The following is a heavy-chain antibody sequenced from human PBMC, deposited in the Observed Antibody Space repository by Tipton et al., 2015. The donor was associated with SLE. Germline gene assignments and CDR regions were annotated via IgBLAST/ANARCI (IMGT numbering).Heavy chain of an antibody. J-gene: IGHJ5*02. V-gene: IGHV4-34*01. Sequence: TLSLTCAVYGGSFSGYFWNWIRQPPGKGLEWIGEINQSGSTNYNPSLKSRATISVDASKNQFSLKLSSVTAADTAVYYCARTKLRYFDWPYNWFDPWGQGTLVTVSS. CDR2: INQSGST. D-gene: IGHD3-9*01. CDR1: GGSFSGYF. CDR3: ARTKLRYFDWPYNWFDP.